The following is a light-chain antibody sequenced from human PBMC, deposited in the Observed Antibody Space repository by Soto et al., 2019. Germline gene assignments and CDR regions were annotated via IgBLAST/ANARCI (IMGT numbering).Light chain of an antibody. Sequence: QSVLTQPASVSGSPRQSITISCTGASSDVGGYTYVSWYQQHPGKAPKLMIYEVNNRPSGVSHRFSGSKSGNTASLTISGLQAEDEADYYCSPYTSSSTLYVFGTGTKVTVL. CDR1: SSDVGGYTY. J-gene: IGLJ1*01. V-gene: IGLV2-14*01. CDR2: EVN. CDR3: SPYTSSSTLYV.